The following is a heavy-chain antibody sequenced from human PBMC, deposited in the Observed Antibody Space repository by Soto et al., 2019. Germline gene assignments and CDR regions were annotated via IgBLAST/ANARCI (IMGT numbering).Heavy chain of an antibody. CDR1: GYTFTSYG. D-gene: IGHD2-2*01. CDR3: ARAVVVPAAISHYYYGMDV. CDR2: ISAYNGNT. J-gene: IGHJ6*02. V-gene: IGHV1-18*04. Sequence: ASVKVSCKASGYTFTSYGISWVRQAPGQGLEWMGWISAYNGNTNYAQKLQGRVTMTTDTSTSTAYMELRSLRSDDTAVYYCARAVVVPAAISHYYYGMDVWGQGTTVTVSS.